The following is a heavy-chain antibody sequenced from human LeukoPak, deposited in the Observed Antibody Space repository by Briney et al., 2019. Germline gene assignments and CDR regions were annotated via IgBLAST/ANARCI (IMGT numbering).Heavy chain of an antibody. Sequence: ASVKVSCKASGYTFTSYYMHWVRQAPGQGLEWMGIINPSGGSTSYAQKFQGRVTMTRDMSMSTVYMELSSLRSEDTAVYYCASSYYYDSSGYYAKDYWGQGTLVTVSS. CDR1: GYTFTSYY. J-gene: IGHJ4*02. D-gene: IGHD3-22*01. V-gene: IGHV1-46*01. CDR3: ASSYYYDSSGYYAKDY. CDR2: INPSGGST.